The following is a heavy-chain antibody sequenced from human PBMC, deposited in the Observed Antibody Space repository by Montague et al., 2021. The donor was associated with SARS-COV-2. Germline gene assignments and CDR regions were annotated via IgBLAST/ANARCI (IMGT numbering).Heavy chain of an antibody. J-gene: IGHJ4*02. CDR3: ARVTLGGRDGRTRQYEGLDS. V-gene: IGHV4-59*01. D-gene: IGHD3-16*01. CDR1: GGSISRYF. Sequence: SETLSLTRTVSGGSISRYFWNWIRQTPGKGLEWMGYVHDIESSIYNPSLQSRITILLDTPKNQFSLRLNAVTAADTAVYYCARVTLGGRDGRTRQYEGLDSWGQGILVTVSS. CDR2: VHDIESS.